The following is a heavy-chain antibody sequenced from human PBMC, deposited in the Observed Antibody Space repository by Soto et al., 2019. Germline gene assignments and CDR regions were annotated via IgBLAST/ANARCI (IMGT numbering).Heavy chain of an antibody. CDR2: ISGGGGST. V-gene: IGHV3-23*01. J-gene: IGHJ4*02. CDR1: GFTFSSYA. CDR3: AKDPTSYDSSAQFDS. Sequence: PGGSLRLSCAASGFTFSSYAMHWVRQAPGKGLEWVSGISGGGGSTYHADSVKGRFTISRDNSKNTLYLQMNSLRAEDTAVYYCAKDPTSYDSSAQFDSWGQGTLVTVSS. D-gene: IGHD3-22*01.